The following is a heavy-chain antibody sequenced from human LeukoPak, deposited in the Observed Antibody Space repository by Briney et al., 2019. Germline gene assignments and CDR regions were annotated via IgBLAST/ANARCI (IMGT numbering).Heavy chain of an antibody. CDR3: ARAPYDILTGYLMGGAFDI. CDR2: IYYSGST. V-gene: IGHV4-39*07. D-gene: IGHD3-9*01. Sequence: SETLSLTCAVSGGSISSNSYYWGWIRQPPGKGLEWIGSIYYSGSTYYNPSLKSRVTMSVDTSKNQFSLKLSSVTAADTAVYYCARAPYDILTGYLMGGAFDIWGQGTMVTVSS. CDR1: GGSISSNSYY. J-gene: IGHJ3*02.